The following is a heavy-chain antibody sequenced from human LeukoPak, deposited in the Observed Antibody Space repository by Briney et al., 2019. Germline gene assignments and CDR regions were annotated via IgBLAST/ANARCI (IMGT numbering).Heavy chain of an antibody. Sequence: GGSLRLSCTASGFTFNIYSINCVRQSPGKGLEWVSSIISSGRYISYADSVKARFTISRHNAKNALYLQMNSLRAEDTAVYFCARDYYDSSGYYYRWGQGTLVTVSS. CDR3: ARDYYDSSGYYYR. J-gene: IGHJ4*02. CDR2: IISSGRYI. CDR1: GFTFNIYS. V-gene: IGHV3-21*01. D-gene: IGHD3-22*01.